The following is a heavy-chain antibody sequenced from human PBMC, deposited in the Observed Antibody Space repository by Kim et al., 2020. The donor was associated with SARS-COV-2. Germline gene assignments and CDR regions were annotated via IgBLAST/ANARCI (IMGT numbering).Heavy chain of an antibody. CDR3: ARGGARSVAFDI. Sequence: SETLSLTCTVSGGSISNYYWSWIRQPPGKGLEWIGYIYYRGSTNYNPSLRSRVTISVDTSKNQFSLQLSSVTAADTAVYYCARGGARSVAFDIWGQGTMGTVSS. D-gene: IGHD3-16*01. J-gene: IGHJ3*02. V-gene: IGHV4-59*01. CDR2: IYYRGST. CDR1: GGSISNYY.